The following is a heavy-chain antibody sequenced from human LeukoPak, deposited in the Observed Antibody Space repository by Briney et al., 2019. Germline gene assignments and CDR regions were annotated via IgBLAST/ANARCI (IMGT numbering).Heavy chain of an antibody. Sequence: SETLSLTCTVSGGSISSYYWTWIRQPPGKGLEWIGYIYFPGTTNYNPSLKSRVTMSVDTSNNQFSPRLTSVTAADTAVYYCARADCSTTSCPMDVWGQGTTVTVSS. D-gene: IGHD2-2*01. CDR2: IYFPGTT. J-gene: IGHJ6*02. CDR3: ARADCSTTSCPMDV. CDR1: GGSISSYY. V-gene: IGHV4-59*01.